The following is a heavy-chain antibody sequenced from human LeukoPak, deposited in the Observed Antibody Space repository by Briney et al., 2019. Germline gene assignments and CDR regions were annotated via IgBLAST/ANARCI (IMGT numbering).Heavy chain of an antibody. V-gene: IGHV3-48*03. CDR1: GFTFSNYE. Sequence: GGSLRLSCAASGFTFSNYEMNWVRQAPGKGLEWVSYISSSGSSINYADSVKGRFTTSRDNAENSLSLQMNSLRAEDTAVYYCSRVACSSTTCYLAYWGQGTLVTVSS. D-gene: IGHD2-2*01. CDR3: SRVACSSTTCYLAY. J-gene: IGHJ4*02. CDR2: ISSSGSSI.